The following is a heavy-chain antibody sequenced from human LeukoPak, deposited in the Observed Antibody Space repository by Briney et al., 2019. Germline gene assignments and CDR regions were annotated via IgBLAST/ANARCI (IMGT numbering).Heavy chain of an antibody. V-gene: IGHV4-34*01. Sequence: NPSETLSLTCAVYGGSFSGYCWSWIRQPPGKGLEWIGEINHSGSTNYNPSLKSRVTISVDTSKNQFSLKLSSVTAADTAVYYCARPGRSSTSCYRCNWFDPWGQGTLVTVSS. CDR3: ARPGRSSTSCYRCNWFDP. CDR1: GGSFSGYC. D-gene: IGHD2-2*01. J-gene: IGHJ5*02. CDR2: INHSGST.